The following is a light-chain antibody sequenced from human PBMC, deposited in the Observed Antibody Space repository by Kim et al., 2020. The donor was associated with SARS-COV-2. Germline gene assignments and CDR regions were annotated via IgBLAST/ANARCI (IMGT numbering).Light chain of an antibody. CDR2: EDN. CDR3: QSYDSSNWV. CDR1: RGSIANNY. Sequence: GKTVTLPCTRSRGSIANNYVQWGQQRPGSTPTTVIYEDNKRPSGVPGRFSGSSDSSSNSACLTVSGLKAEDEADYFCQSYDSSNWVFGGGTQLTVL. V-gene: IGLV6-57*01. J-gene: IGLJ3*02.